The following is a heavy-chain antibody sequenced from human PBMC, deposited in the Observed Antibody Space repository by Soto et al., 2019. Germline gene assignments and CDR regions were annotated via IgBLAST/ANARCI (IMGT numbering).Heavy chain of an antibody. CDR3: ATSYCGPSICCPESYYGLDV. V-gene: IGHV3-21*04. J-gene: IGHJ6*02. Sequence: PGGSLRLSCAASGFTFSTYSMNWVRQAPGKGLEWLSSINTYSNYKYYVDSIKGRFTISRDNAKKSLYLQMNSLRAEDTAKYYCATSYCGPSICCPESYYGLDVWGQGTTVTVSS. CDR2: INTYSNYK. CDR1: GFTFSTYS. D-gene: IGHD2-21*01.